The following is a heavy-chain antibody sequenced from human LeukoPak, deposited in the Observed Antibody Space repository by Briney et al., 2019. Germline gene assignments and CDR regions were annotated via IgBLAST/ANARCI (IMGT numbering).Heavy chain of an antibody. D-gene: IGHD3-9*01. Sequence: SETLSLTCTVSGDSIRDSGWSWGWIRQPPGKGLEWIGTMPYDEKVSDNEIPSYNPSLKRRVTISADTSKNQLYLRVNSVTAADTASYYCARLTLTGEAGQGWFDAWGRGTLVIVSS. CDR3: ARLTLTGEAGQGWFDA. CDR2: MPYDEKVSDNEIP. V-gene: IGHV4-39*01. J-gene: IGHJ5*02. CDR1: GDSIRDSGWS.